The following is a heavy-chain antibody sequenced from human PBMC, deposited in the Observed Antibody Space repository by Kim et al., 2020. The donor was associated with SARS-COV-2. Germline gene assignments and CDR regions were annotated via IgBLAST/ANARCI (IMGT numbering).Heavy chain of an antibody. D-gene: IGHD3-16*02. CDR3: ARSRYRDGMDV. CDR2: IYHSGST. J-gene: IGHJ6*02. Sequence: SQTLSLTCTVSGYSISSGYYWGWIRQPPGKGLEWIGSIYHSGSTYYNPSLKSRVTISVDTSKNQFSLKLSSVTAADTAVYYCARSRYRDGMDVWGQGTTVTVSS. V-gene: IGHV4-38-2*02. CDR1: GYSISSGYY.